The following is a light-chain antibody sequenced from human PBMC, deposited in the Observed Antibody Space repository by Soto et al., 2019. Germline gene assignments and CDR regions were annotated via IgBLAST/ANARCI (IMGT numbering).Light chain of an antibody. CDR1: QGISIN. Sequence: DIQLTQSPSFLSASVGDRVTITCRASQGISINLAWYQQKPGKAPKLLIYAASTLQSGVPSRFSGSGSGTEISLTIGSLQHEYFATYYCQQFNSYPIPCGQGTRLE. CDR3: QQFNSYPIP. V-gene: IGKV1-9*01. J-gene: IGKJ5*01. CDR2: AAS.